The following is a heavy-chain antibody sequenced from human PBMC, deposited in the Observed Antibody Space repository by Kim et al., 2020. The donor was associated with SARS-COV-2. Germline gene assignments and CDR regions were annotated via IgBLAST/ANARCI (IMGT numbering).Heavy chain of an antibody. J-gene: IGHJ3*02. CDR1: GGSISSYY. D-gene: IGHD1-26*01. Sequence: SETLSLTCTVSGGSISSYYWSWIRQPAGKGLEWIGRIYTSGSTNYNPSLKSRVTMSVDTSKNQFSLKLSSVTAADTAVYYCARVGYSGSHDAFDIWGQGTMVTVSS. CDR3: ARVGYSGSHDAFDI. CDR2: IYTSGST. V-gene: IGHV4-4*07.